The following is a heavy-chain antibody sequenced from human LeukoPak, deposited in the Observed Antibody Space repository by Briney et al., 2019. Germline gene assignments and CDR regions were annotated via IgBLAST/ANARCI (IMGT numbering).Heavy chain of an antibody. CDR1: GGSISSYY. CDR3: GRSIVGATPSWFDP. V-gene: IGHV4-4*07. J-gene: IGHJ5*02. CDR2: IYISGSGST. D-gene: IGHD1-26*01. Sequence: PSETLSLTCTVSGGSISSYYWSWIRQPAGKGLEWIGRIYISGSGSTNYNPSLKSRVTMSVDTSKNQFSLKLSSVTAADTAVYYCGRSIVGATPSWFDPWGQGTLVTVSS.